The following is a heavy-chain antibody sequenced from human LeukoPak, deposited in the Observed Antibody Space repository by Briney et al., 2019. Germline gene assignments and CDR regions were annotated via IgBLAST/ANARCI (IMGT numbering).Heavy chain of an antibody. V-gene: IGHV1-3*01. J-gene: IGHJ4*02. CDR3: ARGEAYCGGDCATDY. CDR2: INAGNGNT. D-gene: IGHD2-21*02. Sequence: ASVKVSCMASGYTFTSYAMHWVRQAPGQRLEWMGWINAGNGNTKYSQKFQGRVTITRDTSASTAYMELSSLRSEDTAVYYCARGEAYCGGDCATDYWGQGTLVTVSS. CDR1: GYTFTSYA.